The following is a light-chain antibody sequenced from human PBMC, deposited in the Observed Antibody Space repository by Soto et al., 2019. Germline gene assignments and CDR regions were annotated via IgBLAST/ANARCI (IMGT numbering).Light chain of an antibody. J-gene: IGLJ1*01. Sequence: QSVLTQPASVSGSPGQSITISCTGTSSDVGGYNYVSWYQQLPGKAPKLMIYEVSNRPSGASNRFSGSKSDNTASLTISGLQAEDEADYYCSSSTSSIYVFGTGTKVTVL. CDR3: SSSTSSIYV. V-gene: IGLV2-14*01. CDR2: EVS. CDR1: SSDVGGYNY.